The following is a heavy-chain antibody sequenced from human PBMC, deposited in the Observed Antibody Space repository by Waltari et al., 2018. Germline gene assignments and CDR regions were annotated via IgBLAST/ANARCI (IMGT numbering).Heavy chain of an antibody. CDR2: INPNRGGT. CDR1: GYTFTGYY. V-gene: IGHV1-2*02. CDR3: ATRSDGQWLMKFDY. Sequence: QVQLVQSGAEVKKPGASVKVSCKASGYTFTGYYMHWVRQAPGQGLEWMGWINPNRGGTNYAQKFQGRVTMTRDTSISTAYMELSRLRSDDTAVYYCATRSDGQWLMKFDYWGQGTLVTVSS. J-gene: IGHJ4*02. D-gene: IGHD6-19*01.